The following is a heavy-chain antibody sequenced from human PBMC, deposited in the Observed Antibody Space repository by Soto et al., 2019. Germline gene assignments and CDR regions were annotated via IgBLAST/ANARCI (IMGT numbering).Heavy chain of an antibody. V-gene: IGHV3-48*01. Sequence: EVQLVESGGGLVQPGGSLRLSCAASGFTFSSYSINWVRQAPGKGLEWVSYISSSSSTIYYADSVKGRFTISRDNAKNSLYLQMNSLRAEDTAVYYCARDLPMVRGVIVYFDYWGQGTLVTVSS. CDR2: ISSSSSTI. D-gene: IGHD3-10*01. CDR1: GFTFSSYS. CDR3: ARDLPMVRGVIVYFDY. J-gene: IGHJ4*02.